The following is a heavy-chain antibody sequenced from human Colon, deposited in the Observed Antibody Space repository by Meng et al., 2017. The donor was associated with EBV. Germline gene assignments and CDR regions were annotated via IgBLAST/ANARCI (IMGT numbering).Heavy chain of an antibody. CDR3: GRDQGRELINH. D-gene: IGHD1-7*01. J-gene: IGHJ4*02. V-gene: IGHV4-4*02. CDR2: VYHRGDT. CDR1: GDSISSDIW. Sequence: QVQLQESGPGLVKPSGXLSLNCTVSGDSISSDIWWSWVRQPPGKGLEWIGEVYHRGDTNYNPSLKSRVDISVDKSKNQFYLSLFSVTAADTAVYYCGRDQGRELINHWGQGTLVTVSS.